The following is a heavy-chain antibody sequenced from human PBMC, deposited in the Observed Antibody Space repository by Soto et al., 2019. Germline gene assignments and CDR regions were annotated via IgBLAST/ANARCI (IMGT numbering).Heavy chain of an antibody. V-gene: IGHV1-3*01. Sequence: QVHLVQSGAEVRKPGASVKVSCKASGYTFSSYAMHWVRQAPGQRLEWMGWINAGYGNTKSSQKFQDRVTISRDKSASTAYMELTSLGTEDTAVYYCARDTGDGTFDFWGQGTLVTVSS. D-gene: IGHD7-27*01. J-gene: IGHJ4*02. CDR1: GYTFSSYA. CDR3: ARDTGDGTFDF. CDR2: INAGYGNT.